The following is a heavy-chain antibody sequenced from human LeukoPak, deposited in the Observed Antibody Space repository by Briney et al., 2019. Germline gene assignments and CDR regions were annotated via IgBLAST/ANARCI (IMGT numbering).Heavy chain of an antibody. J-gene: IGHJ5*02. CDR2: ISSSSSTI. V-gene: IGHV3-48*01. Sequence: GGSLRLSCAASGFTFSSYSMNWVRQAPGKGLEWVSYISSSSSTIYYADSVKGRFTISRDNAKNSLYLQMNSLRAEDTAVYYCARSLLYYYDSSGLHPWGQGTLVTVSS. CDR3: ARSLLYYYDSSGLHP. D-gene: IGHD3-22*01. CDR1: GFTFSSYS.